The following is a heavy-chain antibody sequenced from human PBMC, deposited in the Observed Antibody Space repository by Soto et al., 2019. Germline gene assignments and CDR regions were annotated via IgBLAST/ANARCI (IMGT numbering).Heavy chain of an antibody. V-gene: IGHV1-69*13. CDR3: ARDRLWGYDSNWFDP. J-gene: IGHJ5*02. CDR1: GGTFSSYA. CDR2: IIPIFGTA. Sequence: SVKVTCKDSGGTFSSYAISWVRQAPGQGLEWMGGIIPIFGTANYAQKFQGRVTITADESTSTAYMELSSLRSEDTAVYYCARDRLWGYDSNWFDPWGQGTLVTVSS. D-gene: IGHD3-22*01.